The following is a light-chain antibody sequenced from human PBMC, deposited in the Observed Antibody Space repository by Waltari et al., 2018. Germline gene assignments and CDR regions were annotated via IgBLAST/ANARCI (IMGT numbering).Light chain of an antibody. J-gene: IGKJ1*01. V-gene: IGKV3-20*01. CDR1: QSVSRT. Sequence: ELVLTQSPGTLSLSPGERATLSCRASQSVSRTLACYQQKPGQAPRLLIYDASSRATGIPDSFSVSGAGTDFSLTISRLEPEDFAVYYCQKYGTLPATFGQGTKVEIK. CDR2: DAS. CDR3: QKYGTLPAT.